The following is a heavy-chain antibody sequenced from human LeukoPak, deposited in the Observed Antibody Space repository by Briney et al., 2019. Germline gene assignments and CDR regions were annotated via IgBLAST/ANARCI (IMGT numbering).Heavy chain of an antibody. CDR2: INHSGST. CDR3: ARGRYLTTSGGAAAGFLDY. CDR1: GGSFSGYY. V-gene: IGHV4-34*01. J-gene: IGHJ4*02. Sequence: SETLSLTCAVYGGSFSGYYWNWIRQSPGKGLEWIGEINHSGSTHYNPSLKSRVTISVDTSQKQFSLRLTSVTAADTAVYYCARGRYLTTSGGAAAGFLDYWGQGSLVTVST. D-gene: IGHD6-13*01.